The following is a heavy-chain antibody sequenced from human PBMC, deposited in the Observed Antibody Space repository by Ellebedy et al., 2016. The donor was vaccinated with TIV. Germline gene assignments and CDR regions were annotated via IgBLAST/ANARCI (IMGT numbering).Heavy chain of an antibody. D-gene: IGHD5-18*01. CDR2: ISAYNGNT. Sequence: ASVKVSXXASGYTFTSYGISWVRQAPGQGLEWMGWISAYNGNTNYAQKLQGRVTMTTDTSTSTAYMELRSLRSDDTAVYYCARDCATAMVGVCYYYYYGMDVWGQGTTVTVSS. V-gene: IGHV1-18*04. CDR3: ARDCATAMVGVCYYYYYGMDV. CDR1: GYTFTSYG. J-gene: IGHJ6*02.